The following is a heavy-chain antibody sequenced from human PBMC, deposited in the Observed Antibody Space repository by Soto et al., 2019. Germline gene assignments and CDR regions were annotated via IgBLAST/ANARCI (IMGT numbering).Heavy chain of an antibody. V-gene: IGHV4-4*02. Sequence: PSETLSLTCAVSGGSISSSNWWSWVRQPPGKGLEWIGEIYHSGSTNYNPSLKSRATISVDKSKNQFSLKLSSVTAADTAVYYCARSDSGWYDYYYYGMDVWGQGTTVTVSS. CDR3: ARSDSGWYDYYYYGMDV. CDR1: GGSISSSNW. D-gene: IGHD6-19*01. CDR2: IYHSGST. J-gene: IGHJ6*02.